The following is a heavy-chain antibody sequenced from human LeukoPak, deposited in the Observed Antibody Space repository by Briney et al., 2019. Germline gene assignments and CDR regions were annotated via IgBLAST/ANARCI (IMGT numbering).Heavy chain of an antibody. Sequence: GGSLRLSCAASGFTFSSYAMHWVRQAPGKGLEWVAVISYDGSNKYYADSVKGRFTISRDNSKNTLYLQMNSLRAEDTAVYYCARNGGVRGWRALDIWGQGTMVTVSS. CDR3: ARNGGVRGWRALDI. V-gene: IGHV3-30*04. CDR2: ISYDGSNK. J-gene: IGHJ3*02. CDR1: GFTFSSYA. D-gene: IGHD3-10*01.